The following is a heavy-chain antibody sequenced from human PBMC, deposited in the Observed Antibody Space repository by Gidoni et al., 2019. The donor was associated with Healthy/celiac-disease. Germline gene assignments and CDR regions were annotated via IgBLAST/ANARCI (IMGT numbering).Heavy chain of an antibody. Sequence: QVQLVQSGAEVKTPGASVKVSCKVSGYTLTELSMHWVRQAPGKGLEWMGGFDPEDGETIYEQKFQGRVTRTEDTSTDTAYMELSSLRSEDTAVYYWATADKLYSSSSYFDYWGQGTLVTVSS. CDR2: FDPEDGET. J-gene: IGHJ4*02. V-gene: IGHV1-24*01. D-gene: IGHD6-6*01. CDR1: GYTLTELS. CDR3: ATADKLYSSSSYFDY.